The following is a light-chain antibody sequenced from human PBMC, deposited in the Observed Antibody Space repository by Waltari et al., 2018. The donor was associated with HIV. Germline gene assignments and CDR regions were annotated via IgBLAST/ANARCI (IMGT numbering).Light chain of an antibody. J-gene: IGKJ3*01. CDR1: QNIRNY. Sequence: DIQMTQSPSSLSASVGDRVTIICRASQNIRNYLAWYQQKPGTAPKLLIYAASTLHSGVPSRFSGSGSGTEFTLTINSLQPEDFASYYCQQLNSDPFTFGPGTKVEMK. CDR2: AAS. CDR3: QQLNSDPFT. V-gene: IGKV1-9*01.